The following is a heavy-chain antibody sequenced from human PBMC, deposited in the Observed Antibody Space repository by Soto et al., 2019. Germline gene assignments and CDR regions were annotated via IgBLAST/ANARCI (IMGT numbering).Heavy chain of an antibody. V-gene: IGHV3-30*02. CDR1: GFTFSSYG. Sequence: GGSLRLSCAASGFTFSSYGMHWVRQAPGKGLEWVAVIWYDGSNKYYADSVKGRFTISRDNSKNTLYLQMNSLRAEDTAVYYCAKDSARRSTVTSNWDYWGQGTLVTVSS. J-gene: IGHJ4*02. CDR2: IWYDGSNK. CDR3: AKDSARRSTVTSNWDY. D-gene: IGHD4-4*01.